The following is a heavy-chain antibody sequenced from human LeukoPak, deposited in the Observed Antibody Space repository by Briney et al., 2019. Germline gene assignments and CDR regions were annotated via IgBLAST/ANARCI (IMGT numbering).Heavy chain of an antibody. D-gene: IGHD2-2*01. J-gene: IGHJ4*02. CDR2: IYSGGTT. Sequence: GGPLRLSCAASGFTVSDNYMSWVRQAPGKGLEWVSVIYSGGTTYYADSVKGRFTISRDESKNTLYLQMNSLRAEDTAVYYCARDSRYCSSTSCYFDYWGQGTLVTVSS. CDR1: GFTVSDNY. CDR3: ARDSRYCSSTSCYFDY. V-gene: IGHV3-66*02.